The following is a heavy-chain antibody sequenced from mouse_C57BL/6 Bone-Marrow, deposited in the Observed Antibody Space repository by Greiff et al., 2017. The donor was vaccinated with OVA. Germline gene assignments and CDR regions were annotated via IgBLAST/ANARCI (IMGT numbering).Heavy chain of an antibody. CDR1: GFTFSSYG. D-gene: IGHD4-1*01. V-gene: IGHV5-6*01. CDR3: ARHTGTPFDY. CDR2: ISSGGSYT. Sequence: EVKVVESGGDLVKPGGSLKLSCAASGFTFSSYGMSWVRQTPDKRLEWVATISSGGSYTYYPDSVKGRFTISRDNAKNTLYLQMSSLKSEDTAMDYCARHTGTPFDYWGQGTTLTVSS. J-gene: IGHJ2*01.